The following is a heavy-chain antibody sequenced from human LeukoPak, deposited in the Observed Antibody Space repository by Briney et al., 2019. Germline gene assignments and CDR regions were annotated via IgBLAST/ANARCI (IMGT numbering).Heavy chain of an antibody. CDR2: ISGSGGST. CDR3: AKGFRFLEWSTGWYFDL. D-gene: IGHD3-3*01. CDR1: GFTFSSYA. J-gene: IGHJ2*01. V-gene: IGHV3-23*01. Sequence: PGGSLRLSCAASGFTFSSYAMSWVRQAPGKGLEWVSAISGSGGSTYYADSVKGRFTISRDNSKNTLYLQMNSLRAEDTAVYYCAKGFRFLEWSTGWYFDLWGRGTLVTVSS.